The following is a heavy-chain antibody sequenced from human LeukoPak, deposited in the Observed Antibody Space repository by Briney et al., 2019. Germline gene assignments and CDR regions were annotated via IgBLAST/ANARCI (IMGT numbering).Heavy chain of an antibody. CDR2: IYYSGST. Sequence: SETLSLTCTVSGGSISSYYWSWIRQPPGKGLEWIGYIYYSGSTNYNPSLKSRVTISVDTSKNQFSLKLSSVTAADTAVYYCARAGSGSWSWFDPWGQGTLVTVSS. CDR1: GGSISSYY. V-gene: IGHV4-59*01. D-gene: IGHD6-13*01. CDR3: ARAGSGSWSWFDP. J-gene: IGHJ5*02.